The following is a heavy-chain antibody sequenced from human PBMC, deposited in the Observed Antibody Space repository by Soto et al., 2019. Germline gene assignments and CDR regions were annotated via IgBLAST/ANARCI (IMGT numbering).Heavy chain of an antibody. CDR2: ISYDGSNK. V-gene: IGHV3-30*18. Sequence: LRLSCAASGFTFSSYGMHWVRQAPGKGLEWVAVISYDGSNKYYADSVKGRFTISRDNSKNTLYLQMNSLRAEDTAVYYCAKSPQDIVVVPEYGMDVWGQGTTVTVSS. J-gene: IGHJ6*02. D-gene: IGHD2-2*01. CDR1: GFTFSSYG. CDR3: AKSPQDIVVVPEYGMDV.